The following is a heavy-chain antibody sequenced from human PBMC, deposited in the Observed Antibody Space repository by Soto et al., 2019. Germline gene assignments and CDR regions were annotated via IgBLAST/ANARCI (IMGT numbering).Heavy chain of an antibody. J-gene: IGHJ6*02. CDR2: IYYSGST. D-gene: IGHD5-12*01. CDR3: ARVGGYENYYYYGMDV. CDR1: GGSISSYY. Sequence: SETLSLTCTVSGGSISSYYWSWIRQPPGKGLEWIGYIYYSGSTNYNPSLKSRVTISVDTSKNQFSLKLSSVTAADTAVYHCARVGGYENYYYYGMDVWGQGTTVTVSS. V-gene: IGHV4-59*01.